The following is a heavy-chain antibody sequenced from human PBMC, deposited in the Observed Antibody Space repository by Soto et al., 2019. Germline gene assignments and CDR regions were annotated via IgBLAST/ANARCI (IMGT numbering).Heavy chain of an antibody. CDR1: GFTFSSYA. CDR3: ARDEGIAARPHFPDY. V-gene: IGHV3-30-3*01. CDR2: ISYDGSNK. Sequence: GGSLRLSCAASGFTFSSYAIHGVRQAPGKGLEWVAVISYDGSNKYYADSVKGRFTISRDNSKNTLYLQMNSLRAEDTAVYYCARDEGIAARPHFPDYWGQGTLVTVSS. D-gene: IGHD6-6*01. J-gene: IGHJ4*02.